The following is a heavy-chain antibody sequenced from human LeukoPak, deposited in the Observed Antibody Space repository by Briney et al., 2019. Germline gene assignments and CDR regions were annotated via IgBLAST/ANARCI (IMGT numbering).Heavy chain of an antibody. J-gene: IGHJ4*02. CDR2: INWNGGGT. CDR3: ASGDFWSRYSF. CDR1: GFTFDDYG. V-gene: IGHV3-20*04. Sequence: PGGSLRLSCAASGFTFDDYGMSWVRQAPGKGLEWVSGINWNGGGTGYADSVKGRFTISRDNAKNSLYLQMNSLRAEDTALYYCASGDFWSRYSFWGQGTLVTVSS. D-gene: IGHD3-3*01.